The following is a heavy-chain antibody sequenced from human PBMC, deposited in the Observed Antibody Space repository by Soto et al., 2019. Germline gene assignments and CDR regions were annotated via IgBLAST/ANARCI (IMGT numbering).Heavy chain of an antibody. J-gene: IGHJ4*02. CDR2: IYYSGST. V-gene: IGHV4-59*01. Sequence: SETLSLTCTVSGGSISSYYWSWIRQPPGKGLEWIGYIYYSGSTNHNPSLKSRVTISVDTSKNQFSLKLSSVTAADTAVYYCARGYSSSWYSDYWGQGTLLTVSS. CDR1: GGSISSYY. CDR3: ARGYSSSWYSDY. D-gene: IGHD6-13*01.